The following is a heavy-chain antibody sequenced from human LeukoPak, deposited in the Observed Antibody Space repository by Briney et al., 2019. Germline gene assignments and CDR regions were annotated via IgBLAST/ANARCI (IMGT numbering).Heavy chain of an antibody. CDR1: GGSISSGSYY. CDR3: AREDFDWFVDY. V-gene: IGHV4-61*02. Sequence: NASQTLSLTCTVSGGSISSGSYYWSWIRQPAGKGLEWIGRIYTSGSTNYNPSLKSRVTISVDTSKNQFSLKLSSVTAADTAVYYCAREDFDWFVDYWGQGTLVTVSS. J-gene: IGHJ4*02. CDR2: IYTSGST. D-gene: IGHD3-9*01.